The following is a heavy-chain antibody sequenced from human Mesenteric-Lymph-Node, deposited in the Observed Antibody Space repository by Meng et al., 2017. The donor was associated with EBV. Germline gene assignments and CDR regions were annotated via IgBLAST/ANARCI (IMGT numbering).Heavy chain of an antibody. CDR1: GYTFTKYG. J-gene: IGHJ4*02. CDR3: ARIDGAIAVSTSYY. CDR2: INTNTGNP. D-gene: IGHD5-24*01. Sequence: QVRLGQSGSELKKAGASVKVSCKASGYTFTKYGINWGRQAPGQGLEWMGWINTNTGNPTYAQGFTGRFVFSLDSSVSTAYLQISSLEAEDTAVYYCARIDGAIAVSTSYYWGQGSLVTVSS. V-gene: IGHV7-4-1*02.